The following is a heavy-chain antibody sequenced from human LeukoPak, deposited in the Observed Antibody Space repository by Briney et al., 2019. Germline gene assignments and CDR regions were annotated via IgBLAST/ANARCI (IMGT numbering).Heavy chain of an antibody. CDR1: GYSITSGYY. V-gene: IGHV4-38-2*02. D-gene: IGHD3-10*01. Sequence: SETLSLTCTVSGYSITSGYYWGWIRQNPGKGLQWIGSIYHSGNSYYNPSLKSRVTMSVHKSANQFSLKLNSVTAADTALYYCARDSGTTGEVKFDPWGQGTLVTVSS. CDR3: ARDSGTTGEVKFDP. J-gene: IGHJ5*02. CDR2: IYHSGNS.